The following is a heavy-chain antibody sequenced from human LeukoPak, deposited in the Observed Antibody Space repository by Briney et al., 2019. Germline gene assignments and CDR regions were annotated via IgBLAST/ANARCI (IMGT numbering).Heavy chain of an antibody. J-gene: IGHJ4*02. CDR2: VYYSGST. CDR1: GGSISSSSYY. CDR3: ARHEFDIGYSSSWHVDY. Sequence: SETLSLTCTVCGGSISSSSYYWGWVRQPPGKGLEWIGSVYYSGSTSYNPSLRGRVTISVDMSKNQFSMKLSSVAAADTAGYYCARHEFDIGYSSSWHVDYWGQGTLVTVSS. V-gene: IGHV4-39*01. D-gene: IGHD6-13*01.